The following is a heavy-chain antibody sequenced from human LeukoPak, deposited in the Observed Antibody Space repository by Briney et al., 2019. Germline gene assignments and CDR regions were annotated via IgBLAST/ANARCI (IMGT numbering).Heavy chain of an antibody. Sequence: GGSLRFSCAASGFTFSSYWMHWVRQAPGKGLVWVSRINTDGSSTSYADSVKGRFTISRDNAKNTLYLQMNSLRAEDTAVYYCARGECSSTSCYILDYWGQGTLVTVSS. V-gene: IGHV3-74*01. CDR1: GFTFSSYW. CDR3: ARGECSSTSCYILDY. CDR2: INTDGSST. D-gene: IGHD2-2*02. J-gene: IGHJ4*02.